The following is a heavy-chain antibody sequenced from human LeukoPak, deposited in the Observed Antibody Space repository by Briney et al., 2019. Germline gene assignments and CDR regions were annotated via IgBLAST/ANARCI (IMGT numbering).Heavy chain of an antibody. V-gene: IGHV3-23*01. CDR1: GFTFSSYA. Sequence: QPGGSLRLSCAASGFTFSSYAMSWVRQAPGKGLEWVSAISGSGGSTYYADSEKGRFTISRDNSKNTLYLQMNSLRAEDTAVYYCAKDPIADYDILTGRFDPWGQGTLVTVSS. D-gene: IGHD3-9*01. J-gene: IGHJ5*02. CDR2: ISGSGGST. CDR3: AKDPIADYDILTGRFDP.